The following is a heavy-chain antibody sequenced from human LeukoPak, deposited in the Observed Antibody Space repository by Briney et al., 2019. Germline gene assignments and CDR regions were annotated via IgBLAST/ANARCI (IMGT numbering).Heavy chain of an antibody. J-gene: IGHJ3*02. CDR2: ISSSRSI. CDR3: ARGPYSYDSAGAFDI. V-gene: IGHV4-61*02. Sequence: SETLSLTCTLSGDSINRGDYYWSWIRQPAGEGLEWIERISSSRSINYNPPLKSRLTITVDTSKNQLSLKLSSATAADTAVYFCARGPYSYDSAGAFDIWGERTMVTVSS. CDR1: GDSINRGDYY. D-gene: IGHD3-22*01.